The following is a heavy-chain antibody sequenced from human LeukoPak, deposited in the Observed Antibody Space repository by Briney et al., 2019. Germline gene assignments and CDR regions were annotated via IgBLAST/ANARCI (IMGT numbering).Heavy chain of an antibody. D-gene: IGHD2-15*01. CDR1: GFTFSNAW. J-gene: IGHJ4*02. CDR2: IKSKTDGGTT. CDR3: NTRNLYCSGGSCYVHFDY. V-gene: IGHV3-15*01. Sequence: GGSLRLSCAASGFTFSNAWMSWVRQAPGKGLEWVGRIKSKTDGGTTDYAAPVKGRFTISRDDSKNTLYLQMNSLKTEDTAVYYCNTRNLYCSGGSCYVHFDYWGQGTLVTVSS.